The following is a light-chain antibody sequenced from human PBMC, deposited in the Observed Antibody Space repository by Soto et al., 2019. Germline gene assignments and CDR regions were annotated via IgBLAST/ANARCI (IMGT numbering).Light chain of an antibody. CDR1: QSISSW. Sequence: DIQMTQSPSTLSASVGVRVTITCRASQSISSWLAWYQQKPGKAPKVLIYKASSLESGVPSRFSGSGSGTEFTLTISSLQPDDFATYYCQQYNSYPYTFGQGTKLEIK. J-gene: IGKJ2*01. V-gene: IGKV1-5*03. CDR2: KAS. CDR3: QQYNSYPYT.